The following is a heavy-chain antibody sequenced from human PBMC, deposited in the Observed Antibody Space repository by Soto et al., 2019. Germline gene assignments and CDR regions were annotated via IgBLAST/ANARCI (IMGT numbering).Heavy chain of an antibody. D-gene: IGHD6-19*01. CDR2: IYHGGTT. Sequence: SDTLSLTCTVSGYSISSGSSWAWIRQPPGKGPEWIASIYHGGTTFYNPSLKSRITISVDTSNNQFSLKLTSVTAADTAVYYCARVHVMVVAGSTFDYWGHGTLVTVSS. V-gene: IGHV4-38-2*02. CDR1: GYSISSGSS. CDR3: ARVHVMVVAGSTFDY. J-gene: IGHJ4*01.